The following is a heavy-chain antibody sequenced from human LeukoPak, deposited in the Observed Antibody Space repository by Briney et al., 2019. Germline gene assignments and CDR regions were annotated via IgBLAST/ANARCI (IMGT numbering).Heavy chain of an antibody. CDR2: IIPIFGTA. J-gene: IGHJ4*02. CDR3: ARYGSVVDTAIFDY. Sequence: SVKVSCKASGGTFSSYAISWVRQAPGQGLEWMGGIIPIFGTANYAQKFQGRVTITRDTSASTAYMELSSLRSEDTAVYYCARYGSVVDTAIFDYWGQGTLVTVSS. V-gene: IGHV1-69*05. CDR1: GGTFSSYA. D-gene: IGHD5-18*01.